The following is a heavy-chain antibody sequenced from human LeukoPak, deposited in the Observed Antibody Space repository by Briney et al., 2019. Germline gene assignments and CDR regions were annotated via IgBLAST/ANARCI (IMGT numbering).Heavy chain of an antibody. CDR2: INWNGGST. V-gene: IGHV3-20*04. CDR1: GFTFDDYG. J-gene: IGHJ4*02. D-gene: IGHD4-17*01. Sequence: GGSLRLSCAASGFTFDDYGMSWVRQAPGKGLEWVSGINWNGGSTGYAGSVKGRFTISRDNSKNSLYLQMNSLRTEDTALYYCAKDIGATVTGYDYWGQGTLVTVSS. CDR3: AKDIGATVTGYDY.